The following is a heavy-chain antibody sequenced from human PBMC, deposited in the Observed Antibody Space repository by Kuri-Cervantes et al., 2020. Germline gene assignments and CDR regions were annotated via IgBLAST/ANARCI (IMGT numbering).Heavy chain of an antibody. J-gene: IGHJ5*02. D-gene: IGHD6-13*01. V-gene: IGHV4-39*01. Sequence: LRLSCTVSGGSISSYYWSWIRQPPGKGLEWIGSFYYGGNTYYNPSLQSRVAISVDTSKNQFSLNLTSVTAADTAVYYCARQRGAAVGNHNWFDPWGLGTLVTVSS. CDR2: FYYGGNT. CDR1: GGSISSYY. CDR3: ARQRGAAVGNHNWFDP.